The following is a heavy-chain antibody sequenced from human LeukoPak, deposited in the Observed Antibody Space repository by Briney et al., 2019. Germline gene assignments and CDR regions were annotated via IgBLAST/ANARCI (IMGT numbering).Heavy chain of an antibody. Sequence: GGSLRLSCAASGFTFSGSAIHWVRQSSGKALEWVGQIDKKDKGYATATAYAASVKGRFTISRDDSINTAYLQMKSLKTEDTALYYCTRDSGTYNWFDPWGQGTLVTVSS. CDR2: IDKKDKGYATAT. V-gene: IGHV3-73*01. CDR3: TRDSGTYNWFDP. J-gene: IGHJ5*02. D-gene: IGHD1-26*01. CDR1: GFTFSGSA.